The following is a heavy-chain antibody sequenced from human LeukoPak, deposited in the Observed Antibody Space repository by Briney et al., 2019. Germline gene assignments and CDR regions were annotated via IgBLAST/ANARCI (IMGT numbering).Heavy chain of an antibody. CDR2: ISSSSSYI. CDR3: ARDGSRAVAGTGY. J-gene: IGHJ4*02. Sequence: PGGSLRLSCAASGFTFSSYSMNWVRQAPGKGLEWVSSISSSSSYIYYADSVKGRFTISRDNAKNSLCLQMNSLRAEDTAVYYCARDGSRAVAGTGYWGQGTLVTVSS. D-gene: IGHD6-19*01. CDR1: GFTFSSYS. V-gene: IGHV3-21*01.